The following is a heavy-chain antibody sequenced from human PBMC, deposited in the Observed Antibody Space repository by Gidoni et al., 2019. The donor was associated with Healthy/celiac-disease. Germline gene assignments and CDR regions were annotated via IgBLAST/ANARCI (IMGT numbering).Heavy chain of an antibody. CDR1: GYSISSGYY. CDR3: ARTVRLGDWFDP. CDR2: IYHSGSP. D-gene: IGHD3-10*01. V-gene: IGHV4-38-2*01. Sequence: QVQLQESGPGLVQPSETLSLTCAVSGYSISSGYYWGWSRQPPGKGLEWIGSIYHSGSPYYNPSLKSRVTISVDTSKNQFSLKLSSVTAADTAVYYCARTVRLGDWFDPWGQGTLVTVSS. J-gene: IGHJ5*02.